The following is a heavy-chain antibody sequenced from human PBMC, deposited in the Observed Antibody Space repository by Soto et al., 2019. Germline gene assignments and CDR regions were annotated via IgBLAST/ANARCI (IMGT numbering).Heavy chain of an antibody. CDR2: IGDSGVST. D-gene: IGHD3-22*01. CDR3: AKGSRGSYDSSNYYYFDN. Sequence: GVLRLSCAASGFTFSSYAMSWVRQAPGKGLEWVSAIGDSGVSTYHADAVKGRFTISRDNSKNTLFLQMNSLRAEDTAVYYCAKGSRGSYDSSNYYYFDNWGQGTLVTVSS. V-gene: IGHV3-23*01. J-gene: IGHJ4*02. CDR1: GFTFSSYA.